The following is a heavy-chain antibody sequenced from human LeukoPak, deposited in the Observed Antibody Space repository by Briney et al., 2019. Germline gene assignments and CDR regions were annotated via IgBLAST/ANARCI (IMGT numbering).Heavy chain of an antibody. J-gene: IGHJ4*02. CDR2: IYHSGST. D-gene: IGHD2-2*02. CDR1: GYSISSGYY. V-gene: IGHV4-38-2*01. Sequence: SETRSLTCAVSGYSISSGYYWGWIRQPPGKGLEWIGSIYHSGSTYYNASLKSRVTISVDTSKNQFSLKLSSVTSADTAVYYCARSAVPAAIRAFDYWGQGTLVTVSS. CDR3: ARSAVPAAIRAFDY.